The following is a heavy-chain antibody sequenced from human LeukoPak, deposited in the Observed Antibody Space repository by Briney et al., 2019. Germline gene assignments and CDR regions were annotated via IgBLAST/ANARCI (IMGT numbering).Heavy chain of an antibody. V-gene: IGHV3-30-3*01. Sequence: GGSLRLSCAASGFTFSSYAMHWVRQAPGKGLEWVAVISYDGSNKYYADSVKGRFTISRDDPKNTLYLQMNSLRAEDTAVYYCASSLRIIMIKFDYWGQGTLVTVSS. CDR3: ASSLRIIMIKFDY. D-gene: IGHD3-22*01. J-gene: IGHJ4*02. CDR2: ISYDGSNK. CDR1: GFTFSSYA.